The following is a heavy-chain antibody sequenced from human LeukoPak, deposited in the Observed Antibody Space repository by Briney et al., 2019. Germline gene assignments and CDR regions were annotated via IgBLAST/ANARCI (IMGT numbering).Heavy chain of an antibody. D-gene: IGHD3-22*01. CDR1: GGSISSSSYY. V-gene: IGHV4-39*07. CDR2: IYYSGST. J-gene: IGHJ4*02. Sequence: PSETLSLTCTASGGSISSSSYYWGWIRQPPGKGLEWIGSIYYSGSTNYNPSLKSRVTISVDTSKNQFSLKLSSVTAADTAVYYCASRLLNSSGYFYFDYWGQGTLVTVSS. CDR3: ASRLLNSSGYFYFDY.